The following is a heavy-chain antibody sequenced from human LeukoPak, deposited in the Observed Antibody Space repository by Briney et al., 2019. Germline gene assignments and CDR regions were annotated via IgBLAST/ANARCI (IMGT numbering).Heavy chain of an antibody. D-gene: IGHD2-2*01. CDR1: GGSISSVNDY. CDR2: TSRSGST. Sequence: PSQTLSLICTVSGGSISSVNDYWSWIRQPAGKGLEWIGRTSRSGSTDYNPSLKTRVAISVDTSENQFYLKVTSVTAADTAVYYCARHVSNDDDVVPAAHFDYWGQGTLVTVSS. V-gene: IGHV4-61*02. J-gene: IGHJ4*02. CDR3: ARHVSNDDDVVPAAHFDY.